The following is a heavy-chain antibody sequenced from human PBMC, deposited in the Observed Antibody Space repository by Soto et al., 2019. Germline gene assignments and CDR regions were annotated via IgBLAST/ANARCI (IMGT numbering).Heavy chain of an antibody. J-gene: IGHJ4*02. V-gene: IGHV3-30-3*01. CDR3: AREMATSSAIDD. Sequence: GGSLRLSCAASGFTFSSYVMHWVRQAPGKGLEWVAVISSDGTNKYYADSVKGRSTIYRDSSRDLVDLQMNRLRVDDTAVYYCAREMATSSAIDDWGQGTLVTVSS. CDR2: ISSDGTNK. CDR1: GFTFSSYV. D-gene: IGHD1-1*01.